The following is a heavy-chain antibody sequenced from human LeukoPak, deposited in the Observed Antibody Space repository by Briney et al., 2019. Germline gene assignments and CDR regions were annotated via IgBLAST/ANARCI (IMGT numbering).Heavy chain of an antibody. J-gene: IGHJ4*02. CDR2: IYSGGST. D-gene: IGHD6-13*01. Sequence: GGSLRLSCAASGFTVSSNYMSWVRQAPGKGLEWVSVIYSGGSTYYADSVKGRFTISRDNSKNTLYLQMNSLRAEDTAVYYCARVESGYSSSSTLVYWGQGTLVTVSS. V-gene: IGHV3-66*01. CDR1: GFTVSSNY. CDR3: ARVESGYSSSSTLVY.